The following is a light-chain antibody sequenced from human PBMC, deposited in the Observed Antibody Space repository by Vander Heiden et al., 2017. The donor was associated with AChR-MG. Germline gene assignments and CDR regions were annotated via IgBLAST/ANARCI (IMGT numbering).Light chain of an antibody. J-gene: IGKJ2*01. CDR2: LGS. Sequence: DIVMTQSPLSLPVTPGEPASISCRSSQSLLHSNGYNYLDWYLQKPGQTPQLLSYLGSNRASGVPDRFSGSGSGTDFTLKISRVEAKDVGVYYCMQGLSAPALTFRQEAKLEIQ. CDR3: MQGLSAPALT. V-gene: IGKV2-28*01. CDR1: QSLLHSNGYNY.